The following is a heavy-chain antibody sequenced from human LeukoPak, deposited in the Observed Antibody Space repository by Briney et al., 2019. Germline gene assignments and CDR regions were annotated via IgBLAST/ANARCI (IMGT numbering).Heavy chain of an antibody. V-gene: IGHV3-49*03. CDR3: TRIPIRTVTWVVVIWGPDALDV. J-gene: IGHJ3*01. CDR2: IRSKNYGGAI. CDR1: GFTFGDYA. Sequence: GGSLRLSCTASGFTFGDYAISWFRQAPGQGLEWVGCIRSKNYGGAIEYAASVKDRFTISRDDSKSIAYLRMDSLQTEDTAVYFCTRIPIRTVTWVVVIWGPDALDVWGHGTRVTVSS. D-gene: IGHD3-22*01.